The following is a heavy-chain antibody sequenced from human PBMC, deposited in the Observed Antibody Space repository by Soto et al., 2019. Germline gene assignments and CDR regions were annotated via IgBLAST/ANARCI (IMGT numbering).Heavy chain of an antibody. CDR3: TRQNDYGDYVSYFQH. V-gene: IGHV1-8*01. D-gene: IGHD4-17*01. Sequence: QVQLVQSGAEVKKPGPSVKVSCKDSGYTFTRYDINWVRQATGQGLEWMGGMNPNSGNTGYAQKFQGRVTMTKNTSKSAAYTELSRLRSEDTAVYYCTRQNDYGDYVSYFQHWGQGALVSVAS. CDR2: MNPNSGNT. CDR1: GYTFTRYD. J-gene: IGHJ1*01.